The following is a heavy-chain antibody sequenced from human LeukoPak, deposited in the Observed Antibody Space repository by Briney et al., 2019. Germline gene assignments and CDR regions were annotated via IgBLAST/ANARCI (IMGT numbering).Heavy chain of an antibody. Sequence: GGSLRLSCAASGFTFDDYAMHWVRQAPGKGLEWVSGISWNSGSIGYADSVKGRFTISRGNAKNSLYLQMNSLRAEDTALYYCAKDIGQQLVRAMNWFDPWGQGTLVTVSS. V-gene: IGHV3-9*01. CDR3: AKDIGQQLVRAMNWFDP. CDR1: GFTFDDYA. J-gene: IGHJ5*02. CDR2: ISWNSGSI. D-gene: IGHD6-13*01.